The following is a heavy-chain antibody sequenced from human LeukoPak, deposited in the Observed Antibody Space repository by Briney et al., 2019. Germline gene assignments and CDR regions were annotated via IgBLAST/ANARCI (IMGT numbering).Heavy chain of an antibody. J-gene: IGHJ4*02. CDR2: ISAYNGNT. CDR3: AGVIFGVALGGFDY. V-gene: IGHV1-18*01. D-gene: IGHD3-3*01. Sequence: GASVKVSCKASGYTFTSYGISWVRQAPGQGLEWMGWISAYNGNTNYAQKLQGRVTMTTDTSTSTAYMELRSLRSDDTAVYYCAGVIFGVALGGFDYWGQGTLVTVSS. CDR1: GYTFTSYG.